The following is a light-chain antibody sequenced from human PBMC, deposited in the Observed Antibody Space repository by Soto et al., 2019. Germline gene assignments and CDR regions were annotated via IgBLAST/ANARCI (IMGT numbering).Light chain of an antibody. CDR1: QSVRSN. J-gene: IGKJ5*01. Sequence: EVVMTQSQATPSVSPGERVTLSCSASQSVRSNLAWYQQKPGQSPRLLIYGASTRATGIPARFSGSGSSTEFTLTIISLQYEDFAVHYCQQYNNGSPCTFGQATRLQI. CDR2: GAS. V-gene: IGKV3-15*01. CDR3: QQYNNGSPCT.